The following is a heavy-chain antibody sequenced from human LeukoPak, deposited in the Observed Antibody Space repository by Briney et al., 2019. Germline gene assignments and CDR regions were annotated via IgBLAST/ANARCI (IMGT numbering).Heavy chain of an antibody. V-gene: IGHV3-74*01. D-gene: IGHD6-19*01. CDR2: INSDGSST. J-gene: IGHJ4*02. CDR3: ARDPFGSSGWSY. Sequence: GGSLRLSCAASGFTFSSYWMHWVRQAPGKGLLWFSRINSDGSSTSYADSVKGRFTISRDNAKNTLYLQMNSLRAEDTAVYYCARDPFGSSGWSYRGQGTLVTVSS. CDR1: GFTFSSYW.